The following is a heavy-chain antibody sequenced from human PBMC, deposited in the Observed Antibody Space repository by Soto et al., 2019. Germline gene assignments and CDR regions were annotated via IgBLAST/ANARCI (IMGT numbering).Heavy chain of an antibody. J-gene: IGHJ4*02. CDR1: GFTFSSYA. CDR3: AKDRNILDPTVDY. Sequence: LRXSCAASGFTFSSYAISWVRQAPGKRLEWVSSISGSGGSTYYADSVKGRFTISRDNSKNTLYLQMNSLRAEDTAVYYCAKDRNILDPTVDYWGQGNLVTVSS. D-gene: IGHD2-15*01. CDR2: ISGSGGST. V-gene: IGHV3-23*01.